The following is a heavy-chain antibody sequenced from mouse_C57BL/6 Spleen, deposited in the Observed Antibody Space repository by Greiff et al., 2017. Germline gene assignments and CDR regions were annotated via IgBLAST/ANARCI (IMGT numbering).Heavy chain of an antibody. Sequence: EVKLMESGGGLVKPGGSLKLSCAASGFTFSDYGMHWVRQAPEKGLEWVAYISSGSSTIYYADTVKGRFTISRDNAKNTLFLQMTSLRSEDTAMYYCARPGWDWYFDVWGTGTTVTVSS. CDR2: ISSGSSTI. D-gene: IGHD3-1*01. CDR1: GFTFSDYG. CDR3: ARPGWDWYFDV. V-gene: IGHV5-17*01. J-gene: IGHJ1*03.